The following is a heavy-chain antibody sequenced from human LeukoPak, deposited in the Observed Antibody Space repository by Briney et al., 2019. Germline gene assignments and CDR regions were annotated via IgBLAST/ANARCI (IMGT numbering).Heavy chain of an antibody. D-gene: IGHD6-13*01. Sequence: SETLSLTCTVSGGAISSYYWSWIRQPPGKGREWIGYIYYSGSTNYNPSLKSRVTISVDTSKNQFSLKLSSVTAADTAVYYSARDSYSSSWYKGVGWFDPWGQGTLVTVSS. CDR1: GGAISSYY. CDR3: ARDSYSSSWYKGVGWFDP. V-gene: IGHV4-59*01. CDR2: IYYSGST. J-gene: IGHJ5*02.